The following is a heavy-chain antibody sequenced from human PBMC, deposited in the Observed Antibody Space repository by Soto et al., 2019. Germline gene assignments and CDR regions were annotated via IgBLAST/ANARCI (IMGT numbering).Heavy chain of an antibody. J-gene: IGHJ4*02. CDR1: GFTFSSYA. CDR2: ISYDGSNI. V-gene: IGHV3-30-3*01. Sequence: QVQLVESGGGVVQPGRSLRLSCAASGFTFSSYAMHWVRQAPGKGLEWVAVISYDGSNIYYADSVKGRFTISRDNSKNTLDVQMNSLGAEDTAVYYCARGGNDFWSGYVDYWGQGTLVTVSS. D-gene: IGHD3-3*01. CDR3: ARGGNDFWSGYVDY.